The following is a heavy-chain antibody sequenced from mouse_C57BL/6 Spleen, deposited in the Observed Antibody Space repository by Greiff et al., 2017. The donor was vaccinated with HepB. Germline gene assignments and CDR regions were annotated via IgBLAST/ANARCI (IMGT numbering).Heavy chain of an antibody. CDR2: IDPANGNT. J-gene: IGHJ1*03. CDR3: ARELRYFDV. D-gene: IGHD1-1*01. V-gene: IGHV14-3*01. Sequence: PEQGLEWIGRIDPANGNTKYAPKFQGKATITADTSSNTAYLQLSSLTSEDTAIYYCARELRYFDVWGTGTTVTVSS.